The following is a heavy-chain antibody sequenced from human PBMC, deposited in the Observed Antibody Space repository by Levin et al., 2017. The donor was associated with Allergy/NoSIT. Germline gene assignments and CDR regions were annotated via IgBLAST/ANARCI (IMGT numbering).Heavy chain of an antibody. Sequence: PSETLSLTCTVSGGSMSHYYWSWIRQSPGKGLEWIGYIYYTGGTNYNPSLKSRVTISVDTSKNQFSLILNSVTAADTAFYYCARGGSGYPFDYWGQGTLVTVTS. J-gene: IGHJ4*02. CDR3: ARGGSGYPFDY. V-gene: IGHV4-59*01. CDR2: IYYTGGT. D-gene: IGHD3-22*01. CDR1: GGSMSHYY.